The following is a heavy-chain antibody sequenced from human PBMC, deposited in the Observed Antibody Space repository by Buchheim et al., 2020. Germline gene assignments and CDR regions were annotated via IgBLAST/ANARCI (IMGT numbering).Heavy chain of an antibody. J-gene: IGHJ4*02. V-gene: IGHV3-48*01. CDR1: GFTFSIYS. Sequence: EVQLVESGGGLGQPGGSLRLSCAASGFTFSIYSMNWVRQAPGKGLEWVSYITSTSTTIYYADSVKGRFTISRDNAKNSLFLQMNSLRAEDTAVYYCAPSIGYISHWGQGTL. CDR3: APSIGYISH. CDR2: ITSTSTTI. D-gene: IGHD3-22*01.